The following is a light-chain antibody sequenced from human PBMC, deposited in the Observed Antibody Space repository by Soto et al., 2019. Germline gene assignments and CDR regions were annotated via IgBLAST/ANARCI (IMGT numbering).Light chain of an antibody. J-gene: IGKJ1*01. CDR2: WAS. Sequence: DIVMTQSPDSLAVSLGERATINCKSSRTLLHTSDNKNCLAWYQKKPGQPPKLLIYWASTRESGVPDRFIGSESGTDFTLTISSLQAEDVAVYYCQQFYNNPTWTFGQGTKVEIK. CDR3: QQFYNNPTWT. CDR1: RTLLHTSDNKNC. V-gene: IGKV4-1*01.